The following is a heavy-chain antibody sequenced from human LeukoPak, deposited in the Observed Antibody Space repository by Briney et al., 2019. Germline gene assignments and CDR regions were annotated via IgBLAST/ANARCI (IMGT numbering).Heavy chain of an antibody. J-gene: IGHJ4*02. CDR1: GGSISGYY. CDR2: IYYTGST. Sequence: PSETLSLTCTVSGGSISGYYWSWIRQSPGKGLESLGYIYYTGSTNYNPSLKSRVTMSVDTSNNQFSLRLSSVTAADTAVYYCAKGYCSSTSCPKTDWGQGALVTVSS. V-gene: IGHV4-59*01. CDR3: AKGYCSSTSCPKTD. D-gene: IGHD2-2*01.